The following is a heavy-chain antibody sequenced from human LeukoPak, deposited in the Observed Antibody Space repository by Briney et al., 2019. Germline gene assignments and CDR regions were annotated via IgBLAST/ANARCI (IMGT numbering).Heavy chain of an antibody. CDR3: ASGLDSSGYYGYFDL. Sequence: GGSLRLSCAASGFTFSSYWMHWVRQAPGKGLVWVSRINSDGSSTSYADSVKGRSTISRDNAKNTLYLQMNSLRAEDTAVYYCASGLDSSGYYGYFDLWGRGTLVTVSS. D-gene: IGHD3-22*01. CDR2: INSDGSST. J-gene: IGHJ2*01. CDR1: GFTFSSYW. V-gene: IGHV3-74*01.